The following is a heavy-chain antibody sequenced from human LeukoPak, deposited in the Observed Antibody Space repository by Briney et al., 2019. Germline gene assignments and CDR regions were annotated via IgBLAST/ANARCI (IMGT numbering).Heavy chain of an antibody. CDR1: GFTFSSYA. CDR3: AKDSHDSTYYYYGMDV. V-gene: IGHV3-23*01. Sequence: GWSLRLSCAASGFTFSSYAMNWVRQAPGKGLEWVSAISGSGGNTYYAASVKGRFTISRDNSKNTLSLQMNSLRAEDTAVYYCAKDSHDSTYYYYGMDVWGQGTTVTVSS. J-gene: IGHJ6*02. D-gene: IGHD3-22*01. CDR2: ISGSGGNT.